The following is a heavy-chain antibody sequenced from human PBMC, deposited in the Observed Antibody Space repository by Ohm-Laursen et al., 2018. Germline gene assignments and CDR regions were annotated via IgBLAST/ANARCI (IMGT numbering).Heavy chain of an antibody. CDR1: GGSISSLY. Sequence: GTLSLTYTVSGGSISSLYWSWIRQPPGKGMEYMGHIYSSGSTNYNPSLKSRLSISVDTSRNQFSLKLSSVTAADTAVYYCASLVVTALHGYYFDYWGQGTLVTVSS. D-gene: IGHD2-21*02. CDR3: ASLVVTALHGYYFDY. CDR2: IYSSGST. V-gene: IGHV4-59*11. J-gene: IGHJ4*02.